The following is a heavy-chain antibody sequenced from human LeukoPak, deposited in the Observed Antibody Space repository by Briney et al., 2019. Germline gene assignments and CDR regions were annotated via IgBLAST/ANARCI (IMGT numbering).Heavy chain of an antibody. CDR2: IRSNGDTA. CDR3: AKGQELDDGVFDS. D-gene: IGHD1-1*01. Sequence: PGGSLRLSCAASGFTFSRIAMTWVRQAPGKGLEWVSTIRSNGDTAYNADSVRGRFAISRDNSKNALFLQTNSLRVEDTAIYYCAKGQELDDGVFDSWGQGTLVTVSS. V-gene: IGHV3-23*01. J-gene: IGHJ4*02. CDR1: GFTFSRIA.